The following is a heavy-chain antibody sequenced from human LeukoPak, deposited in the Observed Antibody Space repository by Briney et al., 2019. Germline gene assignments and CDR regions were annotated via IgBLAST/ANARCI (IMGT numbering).Heavy chain of an antibody. D-gene: IGHD6-13*01. J-gene: IGHJ4*02. CDR1: GFSFSNYA. CDR3: AKFGNSWFFYDY. V-gene: IGHV3-23*01. CDR2: ISGSGGST. Sequence: AGGSLRLSCAAFGFSFSNYAMSWVRQAPGKGLEWVSGISGSGGSTFYADSVKGRFTISRDNSKNTLYLQMNSLRAEDTAVYYCAKFGNSWFFYDYWGQGTLVTVSS.